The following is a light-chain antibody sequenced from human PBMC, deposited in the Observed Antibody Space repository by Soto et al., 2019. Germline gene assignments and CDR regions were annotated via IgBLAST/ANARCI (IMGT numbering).Light chain of an antibody. V-gene: IGKV1-39*01. Sequence: DIQMTQSPSSLSASVGDRVTITCRASQSISSYLNWYQQKPGKAPKLLIYAASSLQSGVPSRFSGSGSGTDFTLTISSLQPEDFATYYCQQSYSTLFTFGGGNKVEIK. CDR2: AAS. CDR3: QQSYSTLFT. J-gene: IGKJ4*01. CDR1: QSISSY.